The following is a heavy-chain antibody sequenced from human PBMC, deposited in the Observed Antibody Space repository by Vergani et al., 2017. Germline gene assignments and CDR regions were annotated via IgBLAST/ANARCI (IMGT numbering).Heavy chain of an antibody. V-gene: IGHV4-39*07. CDR2: IYYSGST. J-gene: IGHJ4*02. Sequence: QLQLQESGPGLVKPSETLSITCTVSGGSISSSSYYWGWIRQPPGKGLEWIGSIYYSGSTYYNPSLKNLVTISVDTSKNQFSLKLISVTSADTAVYYCARSKIVRAAISFDYWGQGTLVTVSS. CDR1: GGSISSSSYY. D-gene: IGHD2-2*02. CDR3: ARSKIVRAAISFDY.